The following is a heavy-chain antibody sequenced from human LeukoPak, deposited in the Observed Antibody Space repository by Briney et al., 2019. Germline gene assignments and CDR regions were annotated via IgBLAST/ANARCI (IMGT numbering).Heavy chain of an antibody. J-gene: IGHJ1*01. V-gene: IGHV1-69*10. CDR3: ARDLGIAAAAYAEYFQH. D-gene: IGHD6-13*01. CDR1: GGTFTSYA. CDR2: IIPIFGIA. Sequence: APVKVSCKASGGTFTSYAISWVRQAPGQGLEWRGGIIPIFGIANYAQKFQGRVTITADKSTSTAYMELSSLRSEDTAVYYCARDLGIAAAAYAEYFQHWGQGTLVTVSS.